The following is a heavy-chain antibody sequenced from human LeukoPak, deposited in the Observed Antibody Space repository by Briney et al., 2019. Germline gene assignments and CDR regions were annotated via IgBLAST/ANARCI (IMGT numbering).Heavy chain of an antibody. D-gene: IGHD6-13*01. CDR3: ARLRQYSSSWLAPIDY. J-gene: IGHJ4*02. Sequence: SETLSLTCAVYGGSFSGYYWSWIRQPPGKGLEWIGEINHSGSTNYNPSLKSRVTISVDTSKNQFSLKLSSVTAADTAVYYCARLRQYSSSWLAPIDYWGQGTLVTVSS. V-gene: IGHV4-34*01. CDR1: GGSFSGYY. CDR2: INHSGST.